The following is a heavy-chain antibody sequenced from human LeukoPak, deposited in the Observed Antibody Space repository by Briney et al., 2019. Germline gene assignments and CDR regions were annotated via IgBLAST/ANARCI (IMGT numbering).Heavy chain of an antibody. CDR3: ARGRARGLS. J-gene: IGHJ5*02. V-gene: IGHV3-21*01. CDR1: GLTFSAAW. D-gene: IGHD3-16*01. CDR2: ISSSTSYT. Sequence: PGGSLRLSCAASGLTFSAAWMNWVRQAPGKGLECVSSISSSTSYTYYADSVKGRFTISRDNAKNSLYLQMNSLRAEDTAVYYCARGRARGLSWGQGTLVTVSS.